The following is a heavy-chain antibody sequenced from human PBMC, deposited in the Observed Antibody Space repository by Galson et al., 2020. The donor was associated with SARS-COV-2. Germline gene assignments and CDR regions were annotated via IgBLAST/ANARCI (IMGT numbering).Heavy chain of an antibody. CDR2: ISHSGGT. CDR3: ARLHYGEYAPEAFDI. Sequence: SETLSLTCAVSGTSISSGSYSWNWIRQPPGKGLEWLGYISHSGGTYYNPSLKSRVTISGDRSKNKFSLRLSSVTAADTAVYYCARLHYGEYAPEAFDIWGPGTRVTVAS. J-gene: IGHJ3*02. D-gene: IGHD4-17*01. CDR1: GTSISSGSYS. V-gene: IGHV4-30-2*01.